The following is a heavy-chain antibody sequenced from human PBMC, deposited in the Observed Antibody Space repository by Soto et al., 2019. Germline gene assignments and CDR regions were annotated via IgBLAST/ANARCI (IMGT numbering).Heavy chain of an antibody. CDR3: ARYVDTALVARFDF. Sequence: QVTLKESGPVLVKPTETLTLTCTVSGFSLSTARMGVSWIRQPPGKALEWLAHVFSNDEKSYRLSLESRLTIPKDTSKGQVVLTMTNMDPVDTATYYCARYVDTALVARFDFWGQGTLVTVSS. J-gene: IGHJ4*02. CDR1: GFSLSTARMG. V-gene: IGHV2-26*01. D-gene: IGHD5-18*01. CDR2: VFSNDEK.